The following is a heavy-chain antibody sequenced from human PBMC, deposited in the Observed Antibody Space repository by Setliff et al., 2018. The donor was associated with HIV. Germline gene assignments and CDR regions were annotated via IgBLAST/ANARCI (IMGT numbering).Heavy chain of an antibody. D-gene: IGHD3-9*01. Sequence: SETLSLTCTVSGDSMRNYYWSWLRQPAGKGLEWIGRIYATGSTNYNPSLKSRVTISVDTSKNQFSLKLSSVTAADTAVYYCVRERDDLTGYYQDYWGQGTLVTVSS. CDR3: VRERDDLTGYYQDY. J-gene: IGHJ4*02. V-gene: IGHV4-4*07. CDR1: GDSMRNYY. CDR2: IYATGST.